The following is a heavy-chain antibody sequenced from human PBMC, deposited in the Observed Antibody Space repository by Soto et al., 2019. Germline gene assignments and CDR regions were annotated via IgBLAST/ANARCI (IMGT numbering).Heavy chain of an antibody. V-gene: IGHV4-4*07. Sequence: PSETLSLTCTVSGGSIISYYWSWIRQPAGKGLEWIGRIYTSGSTNYNPSLKSRVTMSVDTSKNQFSLKLSSVTAADTAVYYCARGVGYYDSSGYYYEAYYFDYWGQGTLVSVSS. J-gene: IGHJ4*02. D-gene: IGHD3-22*01. CDR1: GGSIISYY. CDR3: ARGVGYYDSSGYYYEAYYFDY. CDR2: IYTSGST.